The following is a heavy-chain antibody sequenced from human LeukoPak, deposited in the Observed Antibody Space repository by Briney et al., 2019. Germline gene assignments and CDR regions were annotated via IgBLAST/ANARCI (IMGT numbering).Heavy chain of an antibody. D-gene: IGHD2-15*01. V-gene: IGHV5-51*01. J-gene: IGHJ6*02. CDR2: IYPGDSDT. Sequence: PGESLKISCKGSGYSFTSYWIGWVRQMPGKGLEWMGIIYPGDSDTRYSPSFQGQVTISADKSVSTAYLQWSSLKASDTAMYYCARRLVAANNYYGMDVWGQGTTVTVSS. CDR1: GYSFTSYW. CDR3: ARRLVAANNYYGMDV.